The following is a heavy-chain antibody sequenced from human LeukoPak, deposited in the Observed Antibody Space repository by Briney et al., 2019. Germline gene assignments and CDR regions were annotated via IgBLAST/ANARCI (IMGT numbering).Heavy chain of an antibody. CDR1: GFTFSSYG. J-gene: IGHJ4*02. CDR3: AKDAIAAAEGY. Sequence: PGRSLRLSCAASGFTFSSYGMHWVRQAPGKGLEWVAVISYDGSNKYYADPVKGRYTISRDNSKNTLYLQMNSLRAEDTAVYYCAKDAIAAAEGYWGQGTLVTVSS. V-gene: IGHV3-30*18. CDR2: ISYDGSNK. D-gene: IGHD6-13*01.